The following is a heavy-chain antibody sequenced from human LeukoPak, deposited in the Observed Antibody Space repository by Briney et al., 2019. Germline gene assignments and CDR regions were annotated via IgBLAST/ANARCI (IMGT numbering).Heavy chain of an antibody. J-gene: IGHJ4*02. D-gene: IGHD2-2*02. CDR2: ISWNSGSI. CDR1: GFTFDDYA. Sequence: GGSLRLSCAASGFTFDDYAMHWVRQAPGKGLEWVSGISWNSGSIVYADSVKGRFTISRDNAKNSLYLQMNSLRAEDMALYYCAKEACSSTSCYIDYWGQGTLVTVSS. V-gene: IGHV3-9*03. CDR3: AKEACSSTSCYIDY.